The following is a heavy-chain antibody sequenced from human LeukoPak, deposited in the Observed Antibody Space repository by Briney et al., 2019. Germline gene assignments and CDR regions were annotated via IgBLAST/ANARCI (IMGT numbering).Heavy chain of an antibody. D-gene: IGHD3-22*01. CDR2: ISYDGSNK. CDR1: GFTFSSYG. J-gene: IGHJ4*02. CDR3: AKDARNYYDSSGYYPVG. V-gene: IGHV3-30*18. Sequence: GRSLRLSCAASGFTFSSYGIHWVRQAPGKGLEWVAVISYDGSNKYYADSVKGRFTISRDNSKNTLYLQMNSLRAEDTAVYYCAKDARNYYDSSGYYPVGWGQGTLVTVSS.